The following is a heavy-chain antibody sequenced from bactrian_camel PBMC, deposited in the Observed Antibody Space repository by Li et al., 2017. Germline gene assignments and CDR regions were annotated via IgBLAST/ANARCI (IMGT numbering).Heavy chain of an antibody. D-gene: IGHD6*01. Sequence: HVQLVESGGGFVQPGESLRVSCTGTGFTFRNNWMHWVRQAPGKGLEWVSTVYTGDGKTYSADSVKGRFTISRDNAKNTVNLQLNSLRIEDTAMYYCAVYGNGWWFSLFGQGTQVTVS. CDR1: GFTFRNNW. CDR2: VYTGDGKT. V-gene: IGHV3S1*01. J-gene: IGHJ4*01.